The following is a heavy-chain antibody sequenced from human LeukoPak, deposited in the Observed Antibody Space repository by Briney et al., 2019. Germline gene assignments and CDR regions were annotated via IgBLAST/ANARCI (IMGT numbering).Heavy chain of an antibody. CDR1: GDSVSRDGAA. J-gene: IGHJ5*02. V-gene: IGHV6-1*01. CDR3: ARDLRTYMGLNWFDP. D-gene: IGHD3-16*01. Sequence: SQTLSLTCAISGDSVSRDGAAWNWIRQSPSRGLEWLGRTYYRSKWFFDYAVSIKGRITITPDTSKNHFTLHLSSVTPEDTAIYFCARDLRTYMGLNWFDPWGQGTLVTVSS. CDR2: TYYRSKWFF.